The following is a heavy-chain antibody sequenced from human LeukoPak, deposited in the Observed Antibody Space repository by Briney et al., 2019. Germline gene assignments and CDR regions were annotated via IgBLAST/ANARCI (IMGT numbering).Heavy chain of an antibody. CDR2: ITPTSSYI. CDR3: ARLRRNNDNSGYYYYYDY. V-gene: IGHV3-21*01. CDR1: GLTFSSYS. J-gene: IGHJ4*02. Sequence: GGSLRLSCAASGLTFSSYSFNWVRQAPGKGLEWVSSITPTSSYIYYADSVKGRFTISRNNAKNSLYLQMNSLRAEDTAVYYCARLRRNNDNSGYYYYYDYWGQGTLVTVSS. D-gene: IGHD3-22*01.